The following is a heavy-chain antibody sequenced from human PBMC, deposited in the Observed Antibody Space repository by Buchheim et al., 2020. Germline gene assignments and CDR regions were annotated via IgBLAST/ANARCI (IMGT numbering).Heavy chain of an antibody. CDR1: GFTFSGSA. V-gene: IGHV3-73*02. CDR2: IRSKTNSYAT. J-gene: IGHJ4*02. D-gene: IGHD3-3*01. CDR3: TRSNDFWSAFDY. Sequence: EVQLVESGGGLVQPGGSLKVSCAAPGFTFSGSAVHWVRQASGKGLEWVGRIRSKTNSYATTYAASGKGRFTISRDDSKNTAYLQMNSLKTEDTAVYYCTRSNDFWSAFDYWGQGTL.